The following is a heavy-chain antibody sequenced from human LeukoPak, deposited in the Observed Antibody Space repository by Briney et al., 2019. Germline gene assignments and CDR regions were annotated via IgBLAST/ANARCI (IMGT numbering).Heavy chain of an antibody. D-gene: IGHD3-3*01. CDR1: VGSIRGYY. CDR2: IYYSGTT. Sequence: SETLSLTCSVSVGSIRGYYWSWVRQPPGKGLEWIGYIYYSGTTTYSPSLKSRVTISLDSSKNQFSLRVNSVTAADTAVYFCARDPGPKFHAFWSEADYYFDYWGQGTLVTVSS. V-gene: IGHV4-59*12. J-gene: IGHJ4*02. CDR3: ARDPGPKFHAFWSEADYYFDY.